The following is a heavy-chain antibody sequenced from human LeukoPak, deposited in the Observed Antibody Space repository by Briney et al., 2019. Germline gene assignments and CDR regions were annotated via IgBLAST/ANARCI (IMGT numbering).Heavy chain of an antibody. J-gene: IGHJ5*02. Sequence: GGSLRLSCAASGFTFSSYGMHWVRQAPGKGLEWVAVISYDGSNKHYADSVKGRFTISRDNSKNTLYLQMNSLRAEDTAVYYCAKAPLGPRRNNWFDPWGQGTLVTVSS. CDR2: ISYDGSNK. CDR3: AKAPLGPRRNNWFDP. CDR1: GFTFSSYG. V-gene: IGHV3-30*18.